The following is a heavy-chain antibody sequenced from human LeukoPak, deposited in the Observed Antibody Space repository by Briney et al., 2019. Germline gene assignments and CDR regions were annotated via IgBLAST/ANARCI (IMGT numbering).Heavy chain of an antibody. D-gene: IGHD5-24*01. Sequence: SQTLSLTCTVSGGSISSYYWSCIRQPPGEGLEWVGYIYYSGSTNYNPSLKRRVTISVHTSENQFSLKLSSVTAADTAVYYCARDLDGYNDYWGQGTLVTVSS. CDR2: IYYSGST. CDR1: GGSISSYY. J-gene: IGHJ4*02. CDR3: ARDLDGYNDY. V-gene: IGHV4-59*01.